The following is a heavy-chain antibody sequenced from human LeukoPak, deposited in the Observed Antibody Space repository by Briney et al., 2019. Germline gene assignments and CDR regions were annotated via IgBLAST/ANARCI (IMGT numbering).Heavy chain of an antibody. D-gene: IGHD5-12*01. Sequence: SETLSLTCTVSGGSISSYYWSWIRQPPGKGLELIAFIYYSGSTNYNPSLKSRVTISVDTSKNQFSLKLSSVTAADAAVYYCERGGVDIVATRYFDYWGQGTLVTASS. J-gene: IGHJ4*02. V-gene: IGHV4-59*01. CDR1: GGSISSYY. CDR2: IYYSGST. CDR3: ERGGVDIVATRYFDY.